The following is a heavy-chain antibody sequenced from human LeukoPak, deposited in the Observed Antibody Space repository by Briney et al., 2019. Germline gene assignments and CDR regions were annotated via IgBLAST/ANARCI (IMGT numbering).Heavy chain of an antibody. V-gene: IGHV5-51*01. J-gene: IGHJ2*01. CDR1: GYSFATYW. CDR2: IYPGDSDT. Sequence: GESLKISCKGSGYSFATYWIGWVRQMPGKGLEWMGIIYPGDSDTRYSPSFQGQVTISADKSITTASLQWRSLKASDTAMYYCARRATSYGYFDLWGRGTLVTVSS. D-gene: IGHD2-15*01. CDR3: ARRATSYGYFDL.